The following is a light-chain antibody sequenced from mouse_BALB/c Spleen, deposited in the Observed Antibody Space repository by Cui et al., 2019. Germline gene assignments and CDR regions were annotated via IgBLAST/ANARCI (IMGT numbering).Light chain of an antibody. CDR1: QNVGTN. J-gene: IGKJ2*01. Sequence: DIVMTQSQKFMSTSVGDRVSVTCKASQNVGTNVAWYQQKPGQSPKALIYSASYRYSGVPDRFTGSGSGTDFTLTISNVQSEDLAEYSCQQYNSYPTFGGGTKLEIK. V-gene: IGKV6-15*01. CDR3: QQYNSYPT. CDR2: SAS.